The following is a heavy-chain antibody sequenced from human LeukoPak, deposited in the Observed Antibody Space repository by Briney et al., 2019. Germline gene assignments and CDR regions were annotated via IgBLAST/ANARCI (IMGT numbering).Heavy chain of an antibody. CDR2: IYYSGST. CDR1: GGSISSYY. CDR3: ARVSTVLTGVFDY. V-gene: IGHV4-59*01. D-gene: IGHD4-23*01. Sequence: SETLSLTCTVSGGSISSYYWSWIRQPPGKGLEWIGYIYYSGSTNYNPSLKSRVTISVDTSKNQFSLKLSSVTAVDTAVYYCARVSTVLTGVFDYWGQGTLVTVSS. J-gene: IGHJ4*02.